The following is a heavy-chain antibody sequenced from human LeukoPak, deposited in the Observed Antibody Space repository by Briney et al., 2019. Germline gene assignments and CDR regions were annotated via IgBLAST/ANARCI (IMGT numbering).Heavy chain of an antibody. J-gene: IGHJ6*03. V-gene: IGHV4-38-2*01. CDR2: IYHSGST. Sequence: PSETLSLTCAVSGYSISSGYYWGCIRQPPGKGLEWIGSIYHSGSTCSNPSLKSRVTISVDTSKNQFSLKLSSVTAADTAVYYCARHPHCGSNCYAGCHYMDVWGKGTTVTVSS. CDR3: ARHPHCGSNCYAGCHYMDV. CDR1: GYSISSGYY. D-gene: IGHD2-21*02.